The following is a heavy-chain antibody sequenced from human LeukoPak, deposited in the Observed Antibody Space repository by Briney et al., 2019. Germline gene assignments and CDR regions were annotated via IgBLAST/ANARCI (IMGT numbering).Heavy chain of an antibody. Sequence: GGSVRLYGSASGCTFSSYAMHWVRQAPGKGLEYVSAISSNGGSTYYADSVKGRFTISRDNSKNTLYLQMSSLRAEDTAVYYCVKDPTGGGGYSYGPFDYWGQGTLSPSPQ. V-gene: IGHV3-64D*09. D-gene: IGHD5-18*01. CDR3: VKDPTGGGGYSYGPFDY. CDR1: GCTFSSYA. J-gene: IGHJ4*02. CDR2: ISSNGGST.